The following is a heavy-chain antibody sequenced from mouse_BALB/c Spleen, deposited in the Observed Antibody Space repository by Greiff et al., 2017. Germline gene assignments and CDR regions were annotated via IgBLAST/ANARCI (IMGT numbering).Heavy chain of an antibody. J-gene: IGHJ3*01. CDR3: ARWERSSFAY. Sequence: VQLQQSGAELVRPGTSVKVSCKASGYAFTNYLIEWVKQRPGQGLEWIGVINPGSGGTNYNEKFKGKATLTADKSSSTAYMQLSSLTSDDSAVYFCARWERSSFAYWGQGTLVTVSA. CDR2: INPGSGGT. V-gene: IGHV1-54*01. D-gene: IGHD4-1*01. CDR1: GYAFTNYL.